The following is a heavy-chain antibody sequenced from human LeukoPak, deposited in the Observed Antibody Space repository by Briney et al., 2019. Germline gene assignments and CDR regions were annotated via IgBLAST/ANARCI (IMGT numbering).Heavy chain of an antibody. CDR1: GYSFTSYW. CDR3: ARRLKYCRSASCYVGYFDY. Sequence: GESLKISCKGSGYSFTSYWIGWVRQMPGKGLEWMGILYPGDSDTRYSPSFQGQVTISADKPISTAYLQWSSLKASDTAMYYCARRLKYCRSASCYVGYFDYWGQGTLVTVSS. J-gene: IGHJ4*02. CDR2: LYPGDSDT. V-gene: IGHV5-51*01. D-gene: IGHD2-2*01.